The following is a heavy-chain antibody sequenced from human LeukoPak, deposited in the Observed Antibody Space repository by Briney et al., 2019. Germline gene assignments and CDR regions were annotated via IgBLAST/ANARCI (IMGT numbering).Heavy chain of an antibody. Sequence: SVKVSCKASGYTFTSYDISWVRQAPGQGLEWMGGIIPIFGTANYAQKFQGRVTITTDESTSTAYMELSSLRSEDTAVYYCARGNWNGLSDYWGQGTLVTVSS. CDR3: ARGNWNGLSDY. CDR1: GYTFTSYD. D-gene: IGHD1-1*01. CDR2: IIPIFGTA. V-gene: IGHV1-69*05. J-gene: IGHJ4*02.